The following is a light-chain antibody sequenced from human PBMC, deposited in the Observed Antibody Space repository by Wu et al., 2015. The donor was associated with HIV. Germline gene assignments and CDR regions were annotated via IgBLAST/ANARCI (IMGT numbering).Light chain of an antibody. V-gene: IGKV3-20*01. CDR2: DAS. J-gene: IGKJ4*01. CDR3: QQYNSSPPT. Sequence: EIVLTQSPATLSLSPGERATLSCRASQSVRNYLAWFQQKPGQAPRLLIYDASNRATGIPDRFSGSGSGTDFTLTISRLEPEDFAVYYCQQYNSSPPTFGGGTKVEIK. CDR1: QSVRNY.